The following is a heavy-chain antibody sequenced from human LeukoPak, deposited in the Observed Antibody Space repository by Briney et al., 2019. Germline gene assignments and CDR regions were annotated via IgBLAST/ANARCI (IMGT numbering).Heavy chain of an antibody. D-gene: IGHD4-17*01. CDR3: AKDHPGDFVW. CDR1: GFTFSSYW. Sequence: PGGSLRLSCAASGFTFSSYWMSWVRQAPGKGLEWVSGISRNIGSTYYADSVKGRFTISRDNSKNTLYLQMNSLRVEDTAVYYCAKDHPGDFVWWGQGTLVTV. J-gene: IGHJ4*02. CDR2: ISRNIGST. V-gene: IGHV3-23*01.